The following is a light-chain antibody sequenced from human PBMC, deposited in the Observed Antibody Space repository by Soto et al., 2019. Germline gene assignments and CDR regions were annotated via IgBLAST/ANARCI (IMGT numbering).Light chain of an antibody. Sequence: SSSIVYPRTSSDGGGYNYVSWYQQHPGKAPKLMIYDVSNRPSGVSNRFSGSKSGNTASLTISGLLAEDEADYYCSSYTSSSTPYVFGTGTKFT. CDR1: SSDGGGYNY. CDR2: DVS. J-gene: IGLJ1*01. V-gene: IGLV2-14*04. CDR3: SSYTSSSTPYV.